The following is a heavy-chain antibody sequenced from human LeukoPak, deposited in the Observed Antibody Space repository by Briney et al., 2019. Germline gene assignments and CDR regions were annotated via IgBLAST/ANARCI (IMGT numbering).Heavy chain of an antibody. CDR1: GGSISSYF. CDR3: AREDPLVAARGLDY. V-gene: IGHV4-4*07. D-gene: IGHD2-15*01. J-gene: IGHJ4*02. Sequence: SETLSLTCTVSGGSISSYFWSWIRQPAGKGLEWIGRIYTSGTTNYNTTLKSRLTMSVDTSKNQFSLRLSSVTAADTAVYYCAREDPLVAARGLDYWGQGTLVTVSS. CDR2: IYTSGTT.